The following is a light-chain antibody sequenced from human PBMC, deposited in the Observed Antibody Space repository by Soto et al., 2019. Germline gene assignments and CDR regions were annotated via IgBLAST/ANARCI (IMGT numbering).Light chain of an antibody. CDR3: QQYGNSPFT. Sequence: EIVLTQSPGPLSLSPGTRATLSCRASQSVTGSYLAWYQQRPGQAPRLLIYGASSRATGIPARFSGSGSGTNYTLTISGLEPEDFALYFCQQYGNSPFTFGQGTKVDIK. CDR2: GAS. V-gene: IGKV3-20*01. CDR1: QSVTGSY. J-gene: IGKJ3*01.